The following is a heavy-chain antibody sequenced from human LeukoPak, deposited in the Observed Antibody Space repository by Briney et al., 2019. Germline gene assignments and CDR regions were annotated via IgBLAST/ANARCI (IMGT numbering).Heavy chain of an antibody. V-gene: IGHV4-59*01. J-gene: IGHJ4*02. Sequence: SETLSLTCTVSGGPISSYYWTWIRQPPGKGLEWIGYIYYSGSANYNPSLKSRVTISVDTSKNQFSLKLSSVTAADTAVYYCARGGSAYYYDSSGVYYFDYWGQGTLVTVSS. CDR1: GGPISSYY. CDR3: ARGGSAYYYDSSGVYYFDY. D-gene: IGHD3-22*01. CDR2: IYYSGSA.